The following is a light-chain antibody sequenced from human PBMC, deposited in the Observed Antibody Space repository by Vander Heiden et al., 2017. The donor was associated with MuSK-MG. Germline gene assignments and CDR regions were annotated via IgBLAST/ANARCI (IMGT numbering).Light chain of an antibody. Sequence: SSELTQDPAVSVALGQTVRMTCQGDSLRSYYASWYQQKPGQAPVRVIYGKNNRPSGIPDRFSGSSSGNTASLTITGAQAEDEADYYCNSRDSSGNPQIGGGTKLTVL. CDR1: SLRSYY. J-gene: IGLJ2*01. V-gene: IGLV3-19*01. CDR3: NSRDSSGNPQ. CDR2: GKN.